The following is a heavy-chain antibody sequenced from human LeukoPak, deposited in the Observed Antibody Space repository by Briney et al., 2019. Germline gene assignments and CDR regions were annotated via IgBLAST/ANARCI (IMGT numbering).Heavy chain of an antibody. J-gene: IGHJ3*02. CDR2: IYHSGST. CDR3: ARPQGATAMVASDI. V-gene: IGHV4-38-2*01. CDR1: GYSISSGYY. D-gene: IGHD2-2*01. Sequence: SETLSLTCAVSGYSISSGYYWGWIRQPPGKGLEWIGSIYHSGSTFYNPSLKSLVTISADTSKNQFSLTLSSVTAADTAVYYCARPQGATAMVASDIWGQGTMVTVSS.